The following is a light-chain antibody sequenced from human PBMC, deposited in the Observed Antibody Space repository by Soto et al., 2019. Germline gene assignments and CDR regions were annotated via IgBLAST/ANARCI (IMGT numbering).Light chain of an antibody. V-gene: IGKV1-39*01. Sequence: DIQMTQSPSSLSASVGDRVTITCRASQSISSYLNWYQQKPGKAPKLLIYAASSLQSGVSSRFSGSGSGTYFTLTISSLQPEDFATYYCQQSYSTPRTCGQGTKVEIK. CDR3: QQSYSTPRT. J-gene: IGKJ1*01. CDR1: QSISSY. CDR2: AAS.